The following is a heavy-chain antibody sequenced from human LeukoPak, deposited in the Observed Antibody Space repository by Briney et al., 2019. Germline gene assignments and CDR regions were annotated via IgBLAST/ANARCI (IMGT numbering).Heavy chain of an antibody. V-gene: IGHV4-38-2*02. CDR1: GYSISSNYY. D-gene: IGHD1-26*01. Sequence: PSETLSLTCTVSGYSISSNYYWGWIRQPPGKGLEWIGSIYHSGSTYYNPSLKSRVTISVDTSKNQFSLKLSSVTAADTAVYYCARLRRVGATPFDYWGQGTLVTVSS. CDR3: ARLRRVGATPFDY. J-gene: IGHJ4*02. CDR2: IYHSGST.